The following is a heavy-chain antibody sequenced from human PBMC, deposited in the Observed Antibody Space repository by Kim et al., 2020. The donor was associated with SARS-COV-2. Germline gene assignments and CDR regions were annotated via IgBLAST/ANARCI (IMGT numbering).Heavy chain of an antibody. Sequence: GGSLRLSCTVSGFNFNSYSMNWVRQAPGKGLEWVSYISSSSNTVYSAGSVRGRFTISRDNAKNSLFLQMNSLRDEDTAVYYCARCPLSMTMVRGMITATLVDYYNMVAWGQGTTVTVSS. CDR3: ARCPLSMTMVRGMITATLVDYYNMVA. CDR1: GFNFNSYS. J-gene: IGHJ6*02. D-gene: IGHD3-10*01. V-gene: IGHV3-48*02. CDR2: ISSSSNTV.